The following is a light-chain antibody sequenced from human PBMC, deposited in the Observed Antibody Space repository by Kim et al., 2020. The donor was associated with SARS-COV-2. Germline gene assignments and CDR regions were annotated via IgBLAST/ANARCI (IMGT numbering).Light chain of an antibody. CDR1: QIVSSSY. CDR2: GAS. V-gene: IGKV3-20*01. J-gene: IGKJ2*01. CDR3: QQYGSSLYT. Sequence: EIVLTQSPGTLSLSPGERATLSCRASQIVSSSYLAWYQQKPGQAPRLLIYGASSRATGIPDRFSGSGSGTDFTLTISRLEPEDFAVYYWQQYGSSLYTFGQGTKLEI.